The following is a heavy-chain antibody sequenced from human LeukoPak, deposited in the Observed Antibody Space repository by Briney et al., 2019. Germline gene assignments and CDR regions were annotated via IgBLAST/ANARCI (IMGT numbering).Heavy chain of an antibody. CDR2: IHYSGIT. CDR1: GGSISSTSYY. CDR3: ASAYCDTGICYTGSFDR. V-gene: IGHV4-39*01. J-gene: IGHJ5*02. Sequence: SETLSLTCTVSGGSISSTSYYWGWIRQPPGKGLESIAVIHYSGITYYNPSLRSRVTISIDTSKNQFSLKLRPVTAADTAVYYCASAYCDTGICYTGSFDRWGQGTLVTVSS. D-gene: IGHD2-21*01.